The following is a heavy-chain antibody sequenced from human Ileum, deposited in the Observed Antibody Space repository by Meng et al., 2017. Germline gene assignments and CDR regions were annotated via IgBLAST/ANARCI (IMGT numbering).Heavy chain of an antibody. CDR1: GYPFRRYS. V-gene: IGHV1-18*01. Sequence: QVQLVQSGAEVKKPGASVKVSCKTSGYPFRRYSHSWVRKAPGQGLEWKGWVSAYIGSKNYAQKFQGRVTMTTDTSTSTAYMELRSLRSDDTAVYYCARERGSGGGDLDDWGQGTLVTVSS. D-gene: IGHD3-16*01. CDR2: VSAYIGSK. CDR3: ARERGSGGGDLDD. J-gene: IGHJ1*01.